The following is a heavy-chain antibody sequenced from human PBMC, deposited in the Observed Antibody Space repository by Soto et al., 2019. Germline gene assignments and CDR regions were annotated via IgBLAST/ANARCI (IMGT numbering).Heavy chain of an antibody. Sequence: PSETLSLTWNVYGGSVSRGSSYWSWVRQPPGKGLEWIGYIYFSGITNYNPSLKSRVTMLLDRATNQFTLKLSSVTAADTAVYYCVRGLEGAAARSWGQGTLVTVSS. V-gene: IGHV4-61*01. CDR3: VRGLEGAAARS. D-gene: IGHD6-13*01. J-gene: IGHJ5*02. CDR1: GGSVSRGSSY. CDR2: IYFSGIT.